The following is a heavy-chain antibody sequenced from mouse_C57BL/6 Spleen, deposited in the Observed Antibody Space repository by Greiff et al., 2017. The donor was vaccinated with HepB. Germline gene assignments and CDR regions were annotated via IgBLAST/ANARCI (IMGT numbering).Heavy chain of an antibody. CDR3: TRNRFYSNYGGYAMDY. CDR2: IDPETGGT. D-gene: IGHD2-5*01. Sequence: QVQLKQSGAELVRPGASVTLSCKASGYTFTDYEMHWVKQTPVHGLELIGAIDPETGGTAYNQKFKGKAILTADKSSSTAYMELRSLTSEDSAVYYCTRNRFYSNYGGYAMDYWGQGTSVTVSS. V-gene: IGHV1-15*01. J-gene: IGHJ4*01. CDR1: GYTFTDYE.